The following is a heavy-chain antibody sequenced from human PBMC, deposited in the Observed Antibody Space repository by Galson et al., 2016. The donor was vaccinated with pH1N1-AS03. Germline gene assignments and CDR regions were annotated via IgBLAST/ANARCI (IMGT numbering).Heavy chain of an antibody. CDR2: ISRSSTYI. Sequence: SLRLSCAASGFTFSGYSMNWFRQAPGKGLEWVSSISRSSTYIYYADSVKGRFTISRDNAKNSLFLQMHSLRAEDTAVYYCARTFPGRVVVVAAAMQEGPDYWGKGTLVTVSS. D-gene: IGHD2-2*01. J-gene: IGHJ4*02. CDR3: ARTFPGRVVVVAAAMQEGPDY. CDR1: GFTFSGYS. V-gene: IGHV3-21*03.